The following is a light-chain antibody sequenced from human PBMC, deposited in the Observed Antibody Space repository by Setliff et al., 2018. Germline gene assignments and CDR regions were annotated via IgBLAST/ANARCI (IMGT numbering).Light chain of an antibody. Sequence: QSVLSQPRSVSGSPGQSVTISCTGTSSDVGAYVHVSWYQQHPDTAPKLILYDVNNRPSGVPDRFSGSKFGNTASLTISGLQAEDEADYYCSSYAGSNNYVFGTGTKVTVL. J-gene: IGLJ1*01. CDR1: SSDVGAYVH. CDR2: DVN. V-gene: IGLV2-11*01. CDR3: SSYAGSNNYV.